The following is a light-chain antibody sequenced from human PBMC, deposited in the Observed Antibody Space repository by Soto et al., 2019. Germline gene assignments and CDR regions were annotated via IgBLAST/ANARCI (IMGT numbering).Light chain of an antibody. Sequence: QSVLTQPPSASGTPGQRVTISCSGSNSNIGSHTVNWYQQLPGTAPKLLIYTNNQRPSGVPDRFSDSKSGTSASLAISGLQSEDEADYYCAAWDGSLQSWVFGGGTQLTVL. J-gene: IGLJ3*02. CDR1: NSNIGSHT. V-gene: IGLV1-44*01. CDR3: AAWDGSLQSWV. CDR2: TNN.